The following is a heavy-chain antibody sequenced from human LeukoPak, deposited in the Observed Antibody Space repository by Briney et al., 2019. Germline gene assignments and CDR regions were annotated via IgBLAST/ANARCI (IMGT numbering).Heavy chain of an antibody. CDR2: INHSGST. J-gene: IGHJ5*02. Sequence: PSETLSLTCAVYGGSFSGYYWSWIRQPPGKGLEWIGEINHSGSTNYNPSLKSRVTISVDTSKNQFSLKLSSVTAADTAVYYCARGRRYYYDSRGFDPWGQGTLVTVSS. CDR3: ARGRRYYYDSRGFDP. D-gene: IGHD3-22*01. V-gene: IGHV4-34*01. CDR1: GGSFSGYY.